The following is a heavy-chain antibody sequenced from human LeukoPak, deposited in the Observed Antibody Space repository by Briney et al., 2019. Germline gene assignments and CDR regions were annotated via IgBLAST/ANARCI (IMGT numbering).Heavy chain of an antibody. D-gene: IGHD6-13*01. V-gene: IGHV3-7*03. J-gene: IGHJ4*02. Sequence: GGSLRLSCAASGFTFSSYWMSWVRQAPGKGLEWVANIKQDGSQKYYVDSVKGRFTISRDNAKNSLYLQMNSLRAEDTAVYYCANEPYSSSWYGYFDYWGQGTLVTVSS. CDR1: GFTFSSYW. CDR2: IKQDGSQK. CDR3: ANEPYSSSWYGYFDY.